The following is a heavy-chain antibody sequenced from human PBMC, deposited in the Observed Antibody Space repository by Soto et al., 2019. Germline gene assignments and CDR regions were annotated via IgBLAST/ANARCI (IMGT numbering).Heavy chain of an antibody. D-gene: IGHD3-22*01. V-gene: IGHV1-69*13. CDR1: GGTFSSYA. CDR2: IIPIFGTA. CDR3: ATLYYYDSSGYYYHYYFDY. J-gene: IGHJ4*02. Sequence: ASVKVSCKASGGTFSSYAISWVRQAPGQGLEWMGGIIPIFGTANYAQKFQGRVTITADESTSTAYMELSSLRSEDTAVYYCATLYYYDSSGYYYHYYFDYWGQGTLVTVSS.